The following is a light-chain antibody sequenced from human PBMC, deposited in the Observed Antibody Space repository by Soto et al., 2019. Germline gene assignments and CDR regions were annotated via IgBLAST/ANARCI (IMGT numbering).Light chain of an antibody. CDR1: QSVSNK. J-gene: IGKJ5*01. CDR3: QQRSNWPIT. Sequence: EIVLTQSPATLSVSPGETVSLSCRASQSVSNKLAWFQQKPGQAPRLLMSATSTRATGIPARFSGSGSGTDFTLTISSLEPEDFAVYYCQQRSNWPITFGQGTRLEIK. V-gene: IGKV3-11*01. CDR2: ATS.